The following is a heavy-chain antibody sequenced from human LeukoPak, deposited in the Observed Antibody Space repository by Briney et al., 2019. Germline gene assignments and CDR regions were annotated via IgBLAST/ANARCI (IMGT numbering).Heavy chain of an antibody. CDR1: GGSISSGGYY. J-gene: IGHJ4*02. D-gene: IGHD3-16*01. CDR2: IYYSGTT. Sequence: PSQTLSLTCTVSGGSISSGGYYWSWIRQHPGKGLEWIGYIYYSGTTYYNPSLKSRVTISVDTSKNQFSLKLSSVTAADTAVYYCARQRGGSRPLDYWGQGTLVTVSS. V-gene: IGHV4-31*03. CDR3: ARQRGGSRPLDY.